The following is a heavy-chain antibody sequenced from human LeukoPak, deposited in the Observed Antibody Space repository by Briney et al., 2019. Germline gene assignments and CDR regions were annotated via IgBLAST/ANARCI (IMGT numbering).Heavy chain of an antibody. D-gene: IGHD4-17*01. CDR1: GSSISSYY. CDR2: IYYSGST. V-gene: IGHV4-59*01. J-gene: IGHJ4*02. CDR3: ARSSAILTTTVTTYYPYYFDY. Sequence: PSETLSLTCTVSGSSISSYYWSWIRQPPGKGLEWIGYIYYSGSTNYNPSLKSRVTISVDTSKNQFSLKLSSVTAADTAVYYCARSSAILTTTVTTYYPYYFDYWGQGTLVTVSS.